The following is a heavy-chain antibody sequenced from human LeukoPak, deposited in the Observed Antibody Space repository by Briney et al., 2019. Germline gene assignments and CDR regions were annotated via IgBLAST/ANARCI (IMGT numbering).Heavy chain of an antibody. J-gene: IGHJ4*02. V-gene: IGHV4-39*01. D-gene: IGHD3-16*01. Sequence: SETLSLTCTVSGGSISSNFYYWGWLRQPPGKGLEWIGNIYYRGSTYYNPSLKSRVTISVDTSKNQFSLKLTSVTAADTAVYYCSRFIHLGEYKHYFDYWGQGTLVTVSS. CDR3: SRFIHLGEYKHYFDY. CDR1: GGSISSNFYY. CDR2: IYYRGST.